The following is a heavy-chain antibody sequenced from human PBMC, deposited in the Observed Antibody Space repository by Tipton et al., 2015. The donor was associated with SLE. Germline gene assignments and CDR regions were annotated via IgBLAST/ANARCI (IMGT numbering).Heavy chain of an antibody. CDR3: ARGLRAPLYYYYYYGLDV. Sequence: TLSLTCNVSGGSMRSYFWSWFRQPPGKRLEWIGYINNTGTTDYNPSLKGRVTISVDTPKKQFSLTLSSVTAADTAVYFCARGLRAPLYYYYYYGLDVWGQGTTVTVSS. J-gene: IGHJ6*02. D-gene: IGHD3-16*01. CDR1: GGSMRSYF. V-gene: IGHV4-59*01. CDR2: INNTGTT.